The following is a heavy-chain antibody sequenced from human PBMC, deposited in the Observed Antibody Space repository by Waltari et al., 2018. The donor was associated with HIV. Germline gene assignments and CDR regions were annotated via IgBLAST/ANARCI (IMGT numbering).Heavy chain of an antibody. D-gene: IGHD3-10*01. CDR1: GYTFTSYG. CDR3: ARDRTYYYASGNYYRALGY. J-gene: IGHJ4*02. CDR2: ISADKGNT. Sequence: QVQLVQSGAEMKKPGASVKVSCKASGYTFTSYGINWVRQAPGQGLEWMEWISADKGNTDYAQKLQGRVTMTTDTSTSTAYMELRSLRSDDTAVYYCARDRTYYYASGNYYRALGYWGQGTLVTVSS. V-gene: IGHV1-18*01.